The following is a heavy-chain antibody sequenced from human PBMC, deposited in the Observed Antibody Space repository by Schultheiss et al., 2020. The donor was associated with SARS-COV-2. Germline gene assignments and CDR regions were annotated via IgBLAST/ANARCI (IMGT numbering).Heavy chain of an antibody. V-gene: IGHV4-59*12. CDR3: ARGGYSGYYGMDV. CDR1: GGSISSYY. J-gene: IGHJ6*02. Sequence: SQTLSLTCTVSGGSISSYYWSWIRQPPGKGLEWIGSIYYSGSTYYNPSLKSRVTISVDTSKNQFSLKLSSVTAADTAVYYCARGGYSGYYGMDVWGQGTTVTVSS. D-gene: IGHD5-12*01. CDR2: IYYSGST.